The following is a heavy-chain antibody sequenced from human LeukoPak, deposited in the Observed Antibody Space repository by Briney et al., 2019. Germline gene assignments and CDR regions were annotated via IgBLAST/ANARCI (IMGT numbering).Heavy chain of an antibody. V-gene: IGHV3-73*01. CDR3: TRRDYYDSSANPFDY. Sequence: GGSLRLSCAASGFTFSGSAMHWVRQASGKGLEWVGRIRSKANSYATAYAASVKGRFTISRDDSKNTAYLQMNSLKTEDTAVYYCTRRDYYDSSANPFDYWGQGTLVTVSS. CDR1: GFTFSGSA. CDR2: IRSKANSYAT. D-gene: IGHD3-22*01. J-gene: IGHJ4*02.